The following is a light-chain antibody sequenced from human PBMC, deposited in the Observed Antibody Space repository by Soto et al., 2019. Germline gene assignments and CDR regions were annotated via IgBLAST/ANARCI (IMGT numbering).Light chain of an antibody. J-gene: IGKJ2*01. V-gene: IGKV3-15*01. Sequence: EIVMTQSPATLSVSPGERASLSCRASQSVSSHFAWSQQKPGQAPRLLIYGASTRATGSPARFSGSGSGTEVTLTISSLQSEDFAVYYCQQYNNGPPYTFGQGTKREIK. CDR1: QSVSSH. CDR3: QQYNNGPPYT. CDR2: GAS.